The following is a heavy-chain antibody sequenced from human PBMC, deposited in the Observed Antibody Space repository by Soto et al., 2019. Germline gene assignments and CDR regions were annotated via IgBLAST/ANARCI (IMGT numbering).Heavy chain of an antibody. CDR2: ISYDGSNK. J-gene: IGHJ4*02. D-gene: IGHD2-15*01. CDR1: GFTFSSYG. CDR3: AKDWFPYCSGGSCYAGDH. Sequence: GGSLRLSCAASGFTFSSYGMHWVRQAPGKGLEWVAVISYDGSNKYYADSVKGRFTISRDNSKNTLYLQMNSLRAEDTAVYYCAKDWFPYCSGGSCYAGDHWGQGTLVTVSS. V-gene: IGHV3-30*18.